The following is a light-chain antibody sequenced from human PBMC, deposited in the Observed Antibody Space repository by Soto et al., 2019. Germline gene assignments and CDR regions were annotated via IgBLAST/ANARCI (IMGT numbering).Light chain of an antibody. CDR3: ASWDDSLSGHGV. J-gene: IGLJ3*02. CDR2: SNN. V-gene: IGLV1-44*01. CDR1: STNVGSNT. Sequence: QSVLTQPPSASGTPGQRVTISCSGSSTNVGSNTLNWYQQLPGTAPKHLIYSNNQRPSGVPDRFSGSKSGTSAALAISWLLSEDEADYYCASWDDSLSGHGVFGGGTKLTVL.